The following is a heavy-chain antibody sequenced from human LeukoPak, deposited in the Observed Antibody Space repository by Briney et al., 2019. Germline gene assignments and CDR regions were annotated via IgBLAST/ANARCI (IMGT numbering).Heavy chain of an antibody. Sequence: ASVKVSCKASGYTFTSYGISWVRQAPGQGLEWMGWISAYNGNTNYAQKLQGRVTMTTDTSTSTAYMELRSLRSDDTAVYYCARVRRVPAARYYYYYMDVWGKGTTVTISS. CDR3: ARVRRVPAARYYYYYMDV. V-gene: IGHV1-18*01. D-gene: IGHD2-2*01. J-gene: IGHJ6*03. CDR1: GYTFTSYG. CDR2: ISAYNGNT.